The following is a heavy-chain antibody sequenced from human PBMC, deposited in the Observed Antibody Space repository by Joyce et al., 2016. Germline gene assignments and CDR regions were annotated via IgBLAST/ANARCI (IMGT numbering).Heavy chain of an antibody. V-gene: IGHV3-7*01. J-gene: IGHJ4*02. D-gene: IGHD3-10*01. CDR3: ATVRDYYGSGSQPLDY. CDR1: GFTFSSYW. CDR2: IKQDGSEK. Sequence: EVQLVESGGGLVQPGGSLRLSCAASGFTFSSYWMSGVRQAPGKGLEGVANIKQDGSEKYYVDSVKGRFTISRDNAKNSLYLQMNSLRAEDTAVYYCATVRDYYGSGSQPLDYWGQGTLVTVSS.